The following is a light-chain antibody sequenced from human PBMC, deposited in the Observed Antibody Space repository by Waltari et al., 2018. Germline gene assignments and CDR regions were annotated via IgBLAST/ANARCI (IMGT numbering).Light chain of an antibody. J-gene: IGLJ3*02. CDR1: TSDVGGYNY. CDR3: CSFAGTYTWV. Sequence: SALTQPRSVSGSPGQSVTISCTGTTSDVGGYNYVSWYQHHPGNAPKLRIFDVTQRPSGVPNRFSGCKSANTASLTISGLQAEDEADYYCCSFAGTYTWVFGGGTKVTVL. CDR2: DVT. V-gene: IGLV2-11*01.